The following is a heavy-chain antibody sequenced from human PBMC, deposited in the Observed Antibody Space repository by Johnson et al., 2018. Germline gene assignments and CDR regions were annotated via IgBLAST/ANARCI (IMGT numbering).Heavy chain of an antibody. V-gene: IGHV3-9*01. Sequence: VQLVESGGGLVQPGRSLRLSCAASGFTFDDYAMHWVRQAPGKGLEWVSGISWNSGSIGYADSVKGRFTISRDNAKNSLYLQMNSRGAEDTALYYCGPSSSWDYYYGMDVWGQGTTVTVSS. CDR2: ISWNSGSI. CDR1: GFTFDDYA. CDR3: GPSSSWDYYYGMDV. J-gene: IGHJ6*02. D-gene: IGHD6-13*01.